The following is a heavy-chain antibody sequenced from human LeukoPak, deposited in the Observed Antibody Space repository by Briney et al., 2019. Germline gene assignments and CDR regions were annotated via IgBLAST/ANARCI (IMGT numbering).Heavy chain of an antibody. CDR3: ATSYDILIGYFGS. V-gene: IGHV3-7*01. CDR2: IKTDGSEK. J-gene: IGHJ4*02. Sequence: PGRSLRLSCEGSGFTFSNYWMGWDRQDPGKRQQWVANIKTDGSEKYYVDSVSGRFTISRDNAKNSLYLYMNSLRAEDTAVYYCATSYDILIGYFGSWGQGTLVTVSS. D-gene: IGHD3-9*01. CDR1: GFTFSNYW.